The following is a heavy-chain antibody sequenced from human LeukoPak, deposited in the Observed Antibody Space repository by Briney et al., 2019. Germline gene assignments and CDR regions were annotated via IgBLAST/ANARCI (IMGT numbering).Heavy chain of an antibody. V-gene: IGHV4-39*01. D-gene: IGHD7-27*01. CDR1: GGSISSSSYY. CDR2: IYYSGST. J-gene: IGHJ3*02. CDR3: ARPQGLTGDRIDAFDI. Sequence: SETLSLTCTVSGGSISSSSYYWGWIREPPGKGLEWIGSIYYSGSTYYNPSLKSRVTISVDTSKNQFSLKLSSVTAADTAVYYFARPQGLTGDRIDAFDIWGQGTMVTVSS.